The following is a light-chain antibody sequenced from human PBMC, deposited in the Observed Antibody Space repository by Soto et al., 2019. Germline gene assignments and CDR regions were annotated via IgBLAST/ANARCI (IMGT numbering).Light chain of an antibody. CDR1: QSVSSSY. J-gene: IGKJ3*01. CDR2: GAS. V-gene: IGKV3-20*01. CDR3: QQYGSSPL. Sequence: IVLTQSPCTLSLSPGERATLSCRASQSVSSSYLAWYQQKPGQAPRLLIYGASSRATGIPDRFSGSGSGTDFTLTISRLEPEDFAVYYCQQYGSSPLFGPGTKVDIK.